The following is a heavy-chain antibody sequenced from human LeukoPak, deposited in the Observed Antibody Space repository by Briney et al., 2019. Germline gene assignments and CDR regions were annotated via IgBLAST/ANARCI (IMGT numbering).Heavy chain of an antibody. CDR2: ISAYNGNT. V-gene: IGHV1-18*01. J-gene: IGHJ6*04. D-gene: IGHD2-21*01. CDR3: ARAYTIATSRRDMDV. CDR1: GYAFTSYG. Sequence: ASVKVSCKASGYAFTSYGISWVRQAPGQGLEWMGCISAYNGNTNYAQKLQGRVTMTTDTSTSTAYMELRSLRSDDTAVYYCARAYTIATSRRDMDVWGKGTTVTVSS.